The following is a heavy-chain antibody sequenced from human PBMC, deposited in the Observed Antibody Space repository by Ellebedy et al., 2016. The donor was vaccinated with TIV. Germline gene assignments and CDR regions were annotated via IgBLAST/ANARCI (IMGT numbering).Heavy chain of an antibody. J-gene: IGHJ4*02. Sequence: GGSLRLSCTASGFSFTNYPIHWVRQAPGKGLEWVAAISYDGTMKYYADSVMGRFTISRDNSKSTLFLQMNGLRVEDTAVYYCARGVVAGTGEFDYWGQGTLVTVSS. D-gene: IGHD6-19*01. CDR3: ARGVVAGTGEFDY. V-gene: IGHV3-30-3*01. CDR2: ISYDGTMK. CDR1: GFSFTNYP.